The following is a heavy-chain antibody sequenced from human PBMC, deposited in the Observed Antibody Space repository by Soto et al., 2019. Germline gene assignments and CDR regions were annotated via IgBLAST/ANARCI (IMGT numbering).Heavy chain of an antibody. Sequence: GASVKVSCKASGYTFTSYGISWVRQAPGQGLEWMGWISAYNGNTNYAQKLQGRVTMTTDTSTSTAYMELRSLRSDDTAVYYCARVTIVVVTAISYYGMDVWGQGTTVTVSS. J-gene: IGHJ6*02. D-gene: IGHD2-21*02. CDR2: ISAYNGNT. CDR3: ARVTIVVVTAISYYGMDV. CDR1: GYTFTSYG. V-gene: IGHV1-18*01.